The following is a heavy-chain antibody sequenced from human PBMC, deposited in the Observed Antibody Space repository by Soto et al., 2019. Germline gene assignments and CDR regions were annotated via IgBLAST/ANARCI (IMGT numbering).Heavy chain of an antibody. CDR2: ISSSSSYT. Sequence: FLRLSCAASGYTFSSYSINCVRQSPWKVLEWVSSISSSSSYTYYADSVKGRFTISRDDAKNSLYLQMNSLRAEDTAVYYCARDSYSSSWSLANNWFDPWGQGTLVTVSS. CDR1: GYTFSSYS. V-gene: IGHV3-21*01. J-gene: IGHJ5*02. D-gene: IGHD6-13*01. CDR3: ARDSYSSSWSLANNWFDP.